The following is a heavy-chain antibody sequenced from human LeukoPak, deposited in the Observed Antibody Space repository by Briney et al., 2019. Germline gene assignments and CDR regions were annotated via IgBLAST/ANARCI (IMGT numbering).Heavy chain of an antibody. V-gene: IGHV3-48*04. Sequence: GGSLRLSCAASGFTFSSYSMNWVRQAPGKGLEWVSYISSSSSTIYYADSVKGRFTISRDNAKNSLYVQMNSLRAEDTAVYYCARARYGDYWGQGTLVTVSS. CDR1: GFTFSSYS. J-gene: IGHJ4*02. CDR2: ISSSSSTI. CDR3: ARARYGDY. D-gene: IGHD3-9*01.